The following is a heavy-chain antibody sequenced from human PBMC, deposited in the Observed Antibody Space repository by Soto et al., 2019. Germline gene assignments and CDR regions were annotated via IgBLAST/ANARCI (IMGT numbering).Heavy chain of an antibody. V-gene: IGHV4-61*08. J-gene: IGHJ4*02. D-gene: IGHD1-1*01. Sequence: SETLSLTCTVSGGSISSGGYSWSWIRQPPGKGLEWIAYIYYTGKTTNYNPSLKSRVTISVDTSMNQFSLKLSSVTAADTAVYYCARTLADRQLFDYWGQGTLVTVSS. CDR2: IYYTGKTT. CDR1: GGSISSGGYS. CDR3: ARTLADRQLFDY.